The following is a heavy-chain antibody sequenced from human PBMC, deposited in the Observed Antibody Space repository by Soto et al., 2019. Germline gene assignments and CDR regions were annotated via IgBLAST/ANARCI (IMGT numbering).Heavy chain of an antibody. J-gene: IGHJ4*02. CDR1: VFTFNTYA. V-gene: IGHV3-23*01. CDR3: AKGLVGGSLYYFDY. CDR2: ISGSGGTT. D-gene: IGHD1-26*01. Sequence: GGSLGVSCVNPVFTFNTYAMTWVGQAPGKGLEWVYAISGSGGTTYYADSVKGRVTISRDNSKNTLFLEMNSLRADDTAVYYCAKGLVGGSLYYFDYWGQGTPVPVSS.